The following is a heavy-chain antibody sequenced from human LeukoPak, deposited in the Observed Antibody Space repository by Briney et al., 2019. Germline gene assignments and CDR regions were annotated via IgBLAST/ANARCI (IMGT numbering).Heavy chain of an antibody. Sequence: GGSLRLSCAASGFTFDDYAMHWVRQAPGKGLEWVSGISWNSGSIGYADSVKGRFTISRDNAKNSLYLQMNSLRAEDMALYYSAKSRYYEGSWFDPWGQGTLVTVSS. V-gene: IGHV3-9*03. J-gene: IGHJ5*02. CDR1: GFTFDDYA. D-gene: IGHD3-22*01. CDR3: AKSRYYEGSWFDP. CDR2: ISWNSGSI.